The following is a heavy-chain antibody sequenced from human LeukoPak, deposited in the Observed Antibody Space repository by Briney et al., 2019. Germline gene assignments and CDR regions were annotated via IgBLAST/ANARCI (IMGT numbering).Heavy chain of an antibody. J-gene: IGHJ4*02. CDR1: GFTFSNYA. CDR3: AREVRYRYFDY. D-gene: IGHD2-2*01. V-gene: IGHV3-30-3*01. CDR2: ISFDGSNK. Sequence: GSLKLSCAASGFTFSNYAMHWVRQAPGKGLEWVAVISFDGSNKYYADSVKGRFTISRDNSKNTLHLQMNSLRAEDTAVYYCAREVRYRYFDYWGQGTLVTVSS.